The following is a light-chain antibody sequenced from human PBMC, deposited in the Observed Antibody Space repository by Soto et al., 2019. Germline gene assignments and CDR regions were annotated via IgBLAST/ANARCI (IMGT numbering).Light chain of an antibody. J-gene: IGKJ4*01. CDR2: WAS. CDR1: QSILSSSNNKNY. CDR3: QQYYSSPLT. Sequence: DIVMTQSPDSLAVSLGERATINCKSSQSILSSSNNKNYLAWYQQKPGQPPKLLIYWASTRESGVPDRFNGSGSGTDFTLTISSLQAEDVAVYYCQQYYSSPLTFGGGTKVEIK. V-gene: IGKV4-1*01.